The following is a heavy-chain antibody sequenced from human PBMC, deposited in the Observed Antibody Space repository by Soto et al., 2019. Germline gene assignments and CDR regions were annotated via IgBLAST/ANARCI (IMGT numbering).Heavy chain of an antibody. J-gene: IGHJ1*01. CDR2: IYYSGST. Sequence: PSETLSLTCTVSGGSISSYYWSWIRQPPGKGLEWIGYIYYSGSTNYNPSLKSRVTISVDTSKNQFSLKLSFVTAADTAVYYCASNIVVVPAAPEYFQHWGQGTLVTVSS. V-gene: IGHV4-59*08. D-gene: IGHD2-2*01. CDR3: ASNIVVVPAAPEYFQH. CDR1: GGSISSYY.